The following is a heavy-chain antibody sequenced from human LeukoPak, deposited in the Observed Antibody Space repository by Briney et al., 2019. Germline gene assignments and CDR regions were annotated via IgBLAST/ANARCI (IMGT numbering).Heavy chain of an antibody. CDR2: NSTSNTYI. Sequence: GGPQRLLCTASVFTYWIYPDNWVRESPEKALEWVSSNSTSNTYIYYADSEKDLFTISRENAQNSLYLQMKSLRAEDTAVYDCARDGGILRYVGWRKEDAFDIWGQGTMVTVSS. V-gene: IGHV3-21*04. J-gene: IGHJ3*02. D-gene: IGHD3-9*01. CDR1: VFTYWIYP. CDR3: ARDGGILRYVGWRKEDAFDI.